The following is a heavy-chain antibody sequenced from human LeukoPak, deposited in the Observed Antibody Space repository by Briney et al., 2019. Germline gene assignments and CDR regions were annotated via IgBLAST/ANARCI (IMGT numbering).Heavy chain of an antibody. CDR1: GGSISSSSYY. D-gene: IGHD3-22*01. CDR3: ARGDRWHYNDICGPRGNFQY. J-gene: IGHJ1*01. CDR2: INYSERT. Sequence: PSETLSLTCTVSGGSISSSSYYWGWIRQPPGKGLEWIGSINYSERTYYNPSLESRVTISVDTSKNQSSLKLNSVTAADTAVYYCARGDRWHYNDICGPRGNFQYWGQGTLVAVS. V-gene: IGHV4-39*07.